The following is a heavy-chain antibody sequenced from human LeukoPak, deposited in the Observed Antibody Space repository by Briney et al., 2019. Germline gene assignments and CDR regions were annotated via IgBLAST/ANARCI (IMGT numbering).Heavy chain of an antibody. CDR3: ARRSAAKDAFDI. D-gene: IGHD6-25*01. CDR1: GFTFSSYW. J-gene: IGHJ3*02. CDR2: INSDGSST. V-gene: IGHV3-74*01. Sequence: GGSLRLSCAASGFTFSSYWMHWVRHAPGKGLVWVSRINSDGSSTSYADSVKGRFTISRDNAKNTLYLQMNSLRAEDTAVYYCARRSAAKDAFDIWGQGTMVTVSS.